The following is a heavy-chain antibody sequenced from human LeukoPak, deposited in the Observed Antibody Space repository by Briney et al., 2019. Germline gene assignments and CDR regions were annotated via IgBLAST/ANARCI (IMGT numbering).Heavy chain of an antibody. CDR3: AVPLWAGEQVRFDP. Sequence: SGGSLRLSCAASGFTFSSYWMGWVRQAPGKGLEWVANIKQDGSEKYYVDSVKGRFTISRDNAKNSLYLQMSSLRVEDTAVYYCAVPLWAGEQVRFDPWGQGTLVTVPS. CDR2: IKQDGSEK. V-gene: IGHV3-7*05. J-gene: IGHJ5*02. CDR1: GFTFSSYW. D-gene: IGHD3-10*01.